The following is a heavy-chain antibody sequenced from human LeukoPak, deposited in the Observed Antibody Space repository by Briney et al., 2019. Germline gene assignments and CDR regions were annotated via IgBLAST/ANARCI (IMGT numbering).Heavy chain of an antibody. D-gene: IGHD3-10*01. CDR3: AREGMVRGAKDF. Sequence: PGRSLRLSCAASGFTFSGYAMHWVRQAPGKGLEWVTLISYDGRDKNYADSVKGRFTISRDNVKNSLYLQMNSLRAEDTAVYYCAREGMVRGAKDFWGQGTLVTVSS. CDR1: GFTFSGYA. V-gene: IGHV3-30*04. J-gene: IGHJ4*02. CDR2: ISYDGRDK.